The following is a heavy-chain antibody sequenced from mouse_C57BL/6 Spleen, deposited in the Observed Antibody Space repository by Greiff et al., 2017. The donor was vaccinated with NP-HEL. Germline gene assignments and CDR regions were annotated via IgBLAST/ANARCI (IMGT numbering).Heavy chain of an antibody. J-gene: IGHJ3*01. CDR1: GFNIKDDY. D-gene: IGHD3-2*02. CDR2: IDPENGDT. CDR3: TTGSHSSGYAWCAY. Sequence: VQLKQSGAELVRPGASVKLSCTASGFNIKDDYMHWVKQRPEQGLEWIGWIDPENGDTEYASKFQGKATITADTSSNTAYLQLSSLTSEDTAVYYCTTGSHSSGYAWCAYWGQGTLVTVSA. V-gene: IGHV14-4*01.